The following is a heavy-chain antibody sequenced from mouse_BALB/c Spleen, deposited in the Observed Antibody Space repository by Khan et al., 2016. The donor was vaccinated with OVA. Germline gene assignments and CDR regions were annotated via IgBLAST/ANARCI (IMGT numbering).Heavy chain of an antibody. Sequence: QVQLKESGPGLVAPSQNLSITCTVSGFSLSDYGVSWIRQPPGKGLEWLGVIWGGGSTYYNSALKSRLSISKDNSKSQVFLKMSSLQSDDTAMFYCAKGVWSYYYTLDYWGQGTSLTVSS. CDR3: AKGVWSYYYTLDY. V-gene: IGHV2-6-5*01. CDR2: IWGGGST. J-gene: IGHJ4*01. CDR1: GFSLSDYG.